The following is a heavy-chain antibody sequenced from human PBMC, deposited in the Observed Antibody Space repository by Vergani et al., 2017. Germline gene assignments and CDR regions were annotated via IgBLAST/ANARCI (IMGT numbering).Heavy chain of an antibody. CDR1: GFTFNQYR. CDR3: SRDLRLLYNRFDP. CDR2: TCYDGNNQ. J-gene: IGHJ5*02. D-gene: IGHD1-14*01. Sequence: QVPLVESGGGVVQPGRSLRLSCAASGFTFNQYRMHWLRQAPGKVLEWVAVTCYDGNNQQYADSLMGRFTISRDNSKSTMYLQMNSLGDEDTGVYYYSRDLRLLYNRFDPWGQGALVTVSS. V-gene: IGHV3-33*01.